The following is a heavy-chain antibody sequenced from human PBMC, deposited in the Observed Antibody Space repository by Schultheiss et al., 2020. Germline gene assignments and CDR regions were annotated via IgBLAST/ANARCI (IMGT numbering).Heavy chain of an antibody. V-gene: IGHV5-51*01. J-gene: IGHJ3*02. CDR2: IYPGDSDT. D-gene: IGHD4-17*01. CDR3: ARTLTTVTTNAFDI. CDR1: GYRLTSYW. Sequence: GGSLRLSCQVFGYRLTSYWIGWVRQMPGKGLEWMGIIYPGDSDTRYSPSFQGQITISVDKSINTAYLQWSSLKASDAAMYYCARTLTTVTTNAFDIWGQGTMVTVSS.